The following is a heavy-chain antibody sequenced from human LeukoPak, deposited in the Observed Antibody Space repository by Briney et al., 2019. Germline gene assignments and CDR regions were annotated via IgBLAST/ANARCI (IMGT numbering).Heavy chain of an antibody. CDR3: ARDSAGSDY. J-gene: IGHJ4*02. CDR1: GFTFSTYW. V-gene: IGHV3-7*01. Sequence: GGSLRLSCAASGFTFSTYWMSWVRQAPGKGLEWVANIKQDGSEKYYADSVKGRFTISRDNAKNSLYLQMNSLRAEDTAMYYCARDSAGSDYWGQGTLVTVSS. D-gene: IGHD6-13*01. CDR2: IKQDGSEK.